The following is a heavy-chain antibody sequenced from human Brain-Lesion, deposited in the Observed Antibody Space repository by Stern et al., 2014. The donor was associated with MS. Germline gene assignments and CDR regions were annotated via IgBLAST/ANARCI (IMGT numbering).Heavy chain of an antibody. D-gene: IGHD2-15*01. V-gene: IGHV4-39*01. Sequence: VHLVESGPGLVKPSETLSLTCTVAGGSVSSTSYAWAWIRQPPGKGLEWIGTLYYSGNTYYSPSLKSRLTISLDTSKNQFSLQLRSVTAADTAVYYCAGEEDIRYCSGGSCTGNWFDPWGQGTLVTVSS. CDR3: AGEEDIRYCSGGSCTGNWFDP. CDR1: GGSVSSTSYA. J-gene: IGHJ5*02. CDR2: LYYSGNT.